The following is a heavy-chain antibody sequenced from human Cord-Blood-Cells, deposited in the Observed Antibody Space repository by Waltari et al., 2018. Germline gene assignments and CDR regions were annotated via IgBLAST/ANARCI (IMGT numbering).Heavy chain of an antibody. Sequence: QVQLVQAGAEVKKPGSSVKVSCQASGGTFSSFAISWVRQAPGLGVEWMGGIIPIVGTGNYAQKFQGRVTITADESTSTAYMELSSLRSEDTAVYYCASASRSVGDAFDIWGQGTMVTVSS. V-gene: IGHV1-69*01. CDR3: ASASRSVGDAFDI. J-gene: IGHJ3*02. CDR1: GGTFSSFA. D-gene: IGHD1-26*01. CDR2: IIPIVGTG.